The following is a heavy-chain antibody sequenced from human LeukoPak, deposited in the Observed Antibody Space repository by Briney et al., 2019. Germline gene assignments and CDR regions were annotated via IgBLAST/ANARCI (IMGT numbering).Heavy chain of an antibody. Sequence: PSETLSLTCAVSGGSISSSNWWSWVCQPPGKGLEWIGEIYHSGSTNYNPSLKSRVTISVDKSKNQFSLKLSSVTAADTAVYYCARGGDSGYGSGVGDYWGQGTLVTVSS. CDR1: GGSISSSNW. CDR2: IYHSGST. CDR3: ARGGDSGYGSGVGDY. J-gene: IGHJ4*02. V-gene: IGHV4-4*02. D-gene: IGHD3-10*01.